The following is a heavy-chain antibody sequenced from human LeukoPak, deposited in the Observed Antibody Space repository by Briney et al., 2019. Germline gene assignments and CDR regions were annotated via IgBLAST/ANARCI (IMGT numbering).Heavy chain of an antibody. V-gene: IGHV6-1*01. Sequence: SQTPSLTCAISGDSVSSNSAAWNWIRQSPSRGLEWLGRTYYRSKWYNDYAVSVKSRITINPDTSKNQFSLQLNSVTPEDTAVYYCARDRGHDYGDWVGYYYYMDVWGKGTTVTVSS. CDR1: GDSVSSNSAA. D-gene: IGHD4-17*01. J-gene: IGHJ6*03. CDR3: ARDRGHDYGDWVGYYYYMDV. CDR2: TYYRSKWYN.